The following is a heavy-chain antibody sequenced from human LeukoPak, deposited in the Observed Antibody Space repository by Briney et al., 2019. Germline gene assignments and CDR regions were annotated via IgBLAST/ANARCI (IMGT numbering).Heavy chain of an antibody. V-gene: IGHV3-23*01. CDR3: AKALTIYATLNALDI. D-gene: IGHD2-8*01. J-gene: IGHJ3*02. CDR2: ITGSGSST. CDR1: GFTFSSYA. Sequence: GGSPRLSCAASGFTFSSYAMTWVRQAPGKGLEWVSAITGSGSSTFYADSVKGRFTISRDNSKNTLYLQMTSLRAEDTAVYYCAKALTIYATLNALDIWGQGTMVTVSS.